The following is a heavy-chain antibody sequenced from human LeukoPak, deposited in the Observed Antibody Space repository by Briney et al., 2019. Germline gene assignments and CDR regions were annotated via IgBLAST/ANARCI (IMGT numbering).Heavy chain of an antibody. CDR3: ARDQRVTGRPDIDY. CDR2: ISSDGRST. D-gene: IGHD6-6*01. CDR1: GFTFRNHW. V-gene: IGHV3-74*03. J-gene: IGHJ4*02. Sequence: RGSLRLSCAASGFTFRNHWMHWVRQTPGKGLVWVSRISSDGRSTTYADSVKGRFTISRDNAKNTLYLQMNNLRAEDTAMYYCARDQRVTGRPDIDYWGQGTLVIVSS.